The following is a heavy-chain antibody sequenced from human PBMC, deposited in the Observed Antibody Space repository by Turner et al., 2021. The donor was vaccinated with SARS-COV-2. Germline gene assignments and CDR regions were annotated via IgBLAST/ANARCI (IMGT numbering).Heavy chain of an antibody. CDR3: AREMSVRDGYNYWSYYFDY. CDR2: ISYDGSNK. J-gene: IGHJ4*02. CDR1: GFTFSNYA. D-gene: IGHD5-12*01. Sequence: QLQLVESGGGVVQPGRSLRLSCAASGFTFSNYAMHWVRQAPGKGLEWVAVISYDGSNKYYADSVKGRFTISRDNSKNTLYLQMNSLRPEDTAVYYCAREMSVRDGYNYWSYYFDYWGQGTLVTVSS. V-gene: IGHV3-30*04.